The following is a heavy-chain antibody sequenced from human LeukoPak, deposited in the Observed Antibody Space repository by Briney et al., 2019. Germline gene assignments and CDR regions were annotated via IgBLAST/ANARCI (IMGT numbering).Heavy chain of an antibody. CDR2: IDPSGGST. D-gene: IGHD2-21*01. CDR1: GYSFTTYY. CDR3: ARPGMWYFDY. J-gene: IGHJ4*02. V-gene: IGHV1-46*03. Sequence: ASVKVSCKTSGYSFTTYYIHWLRQAPGQGLEWMGVIDPSGGSTIYAQKFQGRVTMTRDTSTSVVYMDLSSLRSDDTAVYYCARPGMWYFDYWGQGTLVTVSS.